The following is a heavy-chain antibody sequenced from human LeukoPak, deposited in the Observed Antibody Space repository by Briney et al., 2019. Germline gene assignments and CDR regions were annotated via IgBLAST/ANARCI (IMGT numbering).Heavy chain of an antibody. CDR1: GGSISSYY. V-gene: IGHV4-59*08. CDR3: ARLEWELPPDY. Sequence: RTSETLSLTCTVSGGSISSYYWSWLRQPPGKGLEWIGYSSYNGGSTNYNPSLRSRVTISVDTSKRQFSLRLSSVTAADTAVYYCARLEWELPPDYWGQGTLVTVSS. D-gene: IGHD1-26*01. J-gene: IGHJ4*02. CDR2: SSYNGGST.